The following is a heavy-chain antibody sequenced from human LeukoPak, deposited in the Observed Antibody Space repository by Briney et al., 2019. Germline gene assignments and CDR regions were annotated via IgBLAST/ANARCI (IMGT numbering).Heavy chain of an antibody. J-gene: IGHJ5*02. CDR1: GFTFSSYA. D-gene: IGHD6-13*01. Sequence: GGCLRLSCAASGFTFSSYAMHWVRQAPAKGLEWVAVISYEGRNKYYADCVKGRFTISRDNSKNTLYLQMNSLRAEDTAVYYCAFIAAAGNDWFDPWGQGTLVTVSS. V-gene: IGHV3-30*04. CDR3: AFIAAAGNDWFDP. CDR2: ISYEGRNK.